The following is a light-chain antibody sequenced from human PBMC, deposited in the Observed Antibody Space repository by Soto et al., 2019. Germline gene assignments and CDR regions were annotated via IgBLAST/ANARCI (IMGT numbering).Light chain of an antibody. V-gene: IGKV3-15*01. CDR3: QQYNNRLLLT. Sequence: EIVMTQSPATLSVSPGERATLSCRASQSVSSNLAWYQQKPGQAPRLLIYGASTRATGIPARFSGSGSGTEFTLTISSLQSEDFAVYYCQQYNNRLLLTFGGGTKVEIK. CDR1: QSVSSN. CDR2: GAS. J-gene: IGKJ4*01.